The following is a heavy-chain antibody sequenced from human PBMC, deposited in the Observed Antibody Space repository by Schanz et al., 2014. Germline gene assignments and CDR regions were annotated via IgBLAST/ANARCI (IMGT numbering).Heavy chain of an antibody. CDR1: GFIFSSYG. CDR2: ISGSGGST. CDR3: AKDPSHGDYDYYFDY. V-gene: IGHV3-23*04. D-gene: IGHD3-22*01. Sequence: VQLVESGGGLVKPGGSLRLSCAASGFIFSSYGLHWVRQAPGKGLEWVSAISGSGGSTYYADSVKGRFTISRDNSKNTLYLQMNSLRAEDTAVYYCAKDPSHGDYDYYFDYWGQGTLVTVSS. J-gene: IGHJ4*02.